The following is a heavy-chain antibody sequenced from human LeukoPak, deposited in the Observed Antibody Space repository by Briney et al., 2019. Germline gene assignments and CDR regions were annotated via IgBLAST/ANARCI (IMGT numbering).Heavy chain of an antibody. CDR2: IGSSSSYI. D-gene: IGHD6-19*01. Sequence: GGSLRLSCAASGFTFSSYSMNWVRQAPGKGLEWVSSIGSSSSYIYYADSVKGRFTISRDNAKNSLYLQMNSLRAEDTAVYYCARDGKAVAVAFDIWGQGTMVTVSS. CDR1: GFTFSSYS. CDR3: ARDGKAVAVAFDI. V-gene: IGHV3-21*01. J-gene: IGHJ3*02.